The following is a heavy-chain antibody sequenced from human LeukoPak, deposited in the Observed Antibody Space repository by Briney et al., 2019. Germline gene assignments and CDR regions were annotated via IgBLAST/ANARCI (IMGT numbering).Heavy chain of an antibody. CDR1: GFTFSTYA. Sequence: GGSLRFSCTASGFTFSTYAMTWVRQAPGKGLEWVSVISHGGDSAWYADSVKGRFTISRDNSKSTLFLQMNSLRAGDTAIYYCAKGRSGWYEGLDYWGQGILVTVSS. CDR2: ISHGGDSA. V-gene: IGHV3-23*01. D-gene: IGHD6-19*01. CDR3: AKGRSGWYEGLDY. J-gene: IGHJ4*02.